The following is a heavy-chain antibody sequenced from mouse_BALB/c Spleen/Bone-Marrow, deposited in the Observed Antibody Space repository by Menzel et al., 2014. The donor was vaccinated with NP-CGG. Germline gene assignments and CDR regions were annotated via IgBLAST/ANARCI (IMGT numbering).Heavy chain of an antibody. Sequence: EVQLQQSGAELVKPGASVKLSCTAPGFNIKDTYMHWVKQRPEQGLEWIERINPANVNTKYDPKFQGKASITADTSSNTAYLQLSSLTSEDTAVYYCASYVYGYYFDYWGQGTTLTVSS. D-gene: IGHD2-2*01. CDR2: INPANVNT. CDR3: ASYVYGYYFDY. CDR1: GFNIKDTY. J-gene: IGHJ2*01. V-gene: IGHV14-3*02.